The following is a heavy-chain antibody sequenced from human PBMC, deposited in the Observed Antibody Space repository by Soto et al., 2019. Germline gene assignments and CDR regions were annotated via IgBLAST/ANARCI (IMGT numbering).Heavy chain of an antibody. Sequence: SETLSLSCTVSGGSISSYYWSWIRQPPGKGLEWIGYIYYSGSTNYNPSLKSRVTISVDTSKNQFSLKLSSVTAADTSVYYCASYCSGWNYYYHYYMAVWGKGTTVTVSS. CDR3: ASYCSGWNYYYHYYMAV. J-gene: IGHJ6*03. CDR2: IYYSGST. V-gene: IGHV4-59*01. D-gene: IGHD6-19*01. CDR1: GGSISSYY.